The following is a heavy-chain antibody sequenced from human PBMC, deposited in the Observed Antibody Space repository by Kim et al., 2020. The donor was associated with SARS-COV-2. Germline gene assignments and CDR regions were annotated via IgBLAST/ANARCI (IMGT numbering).Heavy chain of an antibody. Sequence: GGSLRLSCAASGFTFSSYGMHWVRQAPGKGLEWVAVISYDGSNKYYADSVKGRFTISRDNSKNTLYLQMNSLRAEDTAVYYCASPSHYCSSTSCYIYYWGQGTLVTVSS. CDR3: ASPSHYCSSTSCYIYY. CDR1: GFTFSSYG. CDR2: ISYDGSNK. J-gene: IGHJ4*02. V-gene: IGHV3-33*05. D-gene: IGHD2-2*02.